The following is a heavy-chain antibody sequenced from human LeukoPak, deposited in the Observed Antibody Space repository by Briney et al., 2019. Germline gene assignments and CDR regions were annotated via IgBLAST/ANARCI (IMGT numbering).Heavy chain of an antibody. CDR3: AKELGIVPAVGDY. V-gene: IGHV3-30*04. J-gene: IGHJ4*02. CDR2: ISYDGSNK. CDR1: GFTFSSYA. Sequence: GGSLRLSCAASGFTFSSYAMHWVRQAPGKGLEWVAVISYDGSNKYYADSVKGRFTISRDNSKNTLYLQMNSLRAEDTAVYYCAKELGIVPAVGDYWGQGTLVTVSS. D-gene: IGHD3-16*02.